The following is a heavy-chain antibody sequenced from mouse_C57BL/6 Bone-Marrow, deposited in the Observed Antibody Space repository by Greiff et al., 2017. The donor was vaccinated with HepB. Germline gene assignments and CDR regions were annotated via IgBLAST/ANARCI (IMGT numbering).Heavy chain of an antibody. D-gene: IGHD2-4*01. CDR3: ARKDYGGGWFAY. V-gene: IGHV1-81*01. CDR1: GYTFTSYG. Sequence: VQGVESGAELARPGASVKLSCKASGYTFTSYGISWVKQRTGQGLEWIGEIYPRSGNTYYNEKFKGKATLTADKSSSTAYMELRSLTSEDSAVYICARKDYGGGWFAYWGQGTLVTVSA. J-gene: IGHJ3*01. CDR2: IYPRSGNT.